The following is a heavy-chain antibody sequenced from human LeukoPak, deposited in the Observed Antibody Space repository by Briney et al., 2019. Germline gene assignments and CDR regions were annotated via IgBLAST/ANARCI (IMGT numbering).Heavy chain of an antibody. D-gene: IGHD3-22*01. Sequence: PGGSLRLSCAASGFTFSSYSMNWVRQAPGKGLEWVSYISSSSSTIYYADSVKGRFTISRDNAKNSLYLQMNSLRAEDTAVYYCARYGYDSSGYYLDYFDYWGQGTLVTVSS. V-gene: IGHV3-48*01. CDR2: ISSSSSTI. CDR1: GFTFSSYS. CDR3: ARYGYDSSGYYLDYFDY. J-gene: IGHJ4*02.